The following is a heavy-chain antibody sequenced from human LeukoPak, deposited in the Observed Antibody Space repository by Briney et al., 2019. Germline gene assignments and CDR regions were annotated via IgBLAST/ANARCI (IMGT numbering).Heavy chain of an antibody. V-gene: IGHV3-23*01. CDR2: ISGSGGST. CDR3: AKHSGGSCYSSFDY. CDR1: GFTFSSYA. J-gene: IGHJ4*02. Sequence: PGGSLRLSCAASGFTFSSYAMSWVRQAPGKGLEWASAISGSGGSTYYADSVKGRFTISRDNSKNTLYLQMNSLRAEDTAVYYCAKHSGGSCYSSFDYWGQGTLVTVSS. D-gene: IGHD2-15*01.